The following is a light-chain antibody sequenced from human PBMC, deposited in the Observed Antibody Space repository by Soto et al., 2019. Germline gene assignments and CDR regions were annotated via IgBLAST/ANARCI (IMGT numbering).Light chain of an antibody. CDR2: GAS. CDR1: RSVSSNY. V-gene: IGKV3-20*01. J-gene: IGKJ5*01. Sequence: SVLTHSPGTLSLSPGERATLSCRASRSVSSNYLAWYQQKPGQAPRLLIYGASTRATGIPDRFSGSGSGTDFTLTISRLEPEDFATYYCQQAASFPITFGQGTRLEIK. CDR3: QQAASFPIT.